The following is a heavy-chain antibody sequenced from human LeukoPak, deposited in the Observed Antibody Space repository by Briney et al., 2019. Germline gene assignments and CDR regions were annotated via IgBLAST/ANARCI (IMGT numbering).Heavy chain of an antibody. Sequence: GRSLRLSCAAPGFTFSSYGMHWVRQAPGKGLGWVAVISYDGSNKYYADSVKGRFTISRDNSKNTLYLQMNSLRAEDTDVYYCAKVGLRFLEWFGFDPWGQGTLVTVSS. CDR1: GFTFSSYG. CDR3: AKVGLRFLEWFGFDP. D-gene: IGHD3-3*01. V-gene: IGHV3-30*18. J-gene: IGHJ5*02. CDR2: ISYDGSNK.